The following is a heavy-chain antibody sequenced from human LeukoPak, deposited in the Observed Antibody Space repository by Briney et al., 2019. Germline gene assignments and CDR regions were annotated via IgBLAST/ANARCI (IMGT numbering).Heavy chain of an antibody. CDR1: GGSISSSSYY. V-gene: IGHV4-39*01. CDR2: IYYSGST. J-gene: IGHJ3*02. Sequence: SETLSLTCTVPGGSISSSSYYWGWIRQPPGKGLEWIGSIYYSGSTYYNPSLKSRVTISVDTSKNQFSLKLSSVTAADTAVYYCARPLYYVVAFDIWGQGIMVTVSS. D-gene: IGHD3-16*01. CDR3: ARPLYYVVAFDI.